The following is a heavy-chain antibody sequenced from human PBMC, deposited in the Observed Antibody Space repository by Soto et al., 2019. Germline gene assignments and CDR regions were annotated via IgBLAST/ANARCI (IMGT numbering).Heavy chain of an antibody. CDR3: ARDLGAGDFDY. V-gene: IGHV4-59*01. D-gene: IGHD3-10*01. J-gene: IGHJ4*02. CDR1: GGSISSYY. CDR2: IYYSGST. Sequence: SETLSLTCTVSGGSISSYYWSWIRQPPGKGLEWIGYIYYSGSTNYNPSLKSRVTISVDTSKNQFSLKLSSVTAADTAVYYCARDLGAGDFDYWGQGTRVNVSS.